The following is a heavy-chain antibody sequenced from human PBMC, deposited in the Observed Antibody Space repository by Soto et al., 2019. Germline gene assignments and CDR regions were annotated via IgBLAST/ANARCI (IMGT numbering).Heavy chain of an antibody. CDR3: AKELAFVVVPAAPGYYMDV. CDR2: ISGSGGST. J-gene: IGHJ6*03. D-gene: IGHD2-2*01. CDR1: GFTFSSYA. V-gene: IGHV3-23*01. Sequence: EVQLLESGGGLVQPGGSLRLSCAASGFTFSSYAMSWVRQAPGKGLEWVSAISGSGGSTYYADSVKGRFTISRDNSKNTLYLQMNSLRAEDTAVYYCAKELAFVVVPAAPGYYMDVWGKGTTVTVSS.